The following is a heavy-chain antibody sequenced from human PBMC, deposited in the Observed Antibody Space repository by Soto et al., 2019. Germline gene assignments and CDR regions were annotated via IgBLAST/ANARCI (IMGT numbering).Heavy chain of an antibody. V-gene: IGHV4-34*01. D-gene: IGHD2-2*01. CDR2: INHSGST. J-gene: IGHJ3*02. CDR3: ARVVPAARDAFDI. Sequence: SETLSLTCAVYGGSFSGYYWSWIRQPPGKGLEWIGEINHSGSTNYNPSLKSRVTISVDTSKNQFSLKLSSVTAADTAVYYCARVVPAARDAFDIWGQGTMVTVSS. CDR1: GGSFSGYY.